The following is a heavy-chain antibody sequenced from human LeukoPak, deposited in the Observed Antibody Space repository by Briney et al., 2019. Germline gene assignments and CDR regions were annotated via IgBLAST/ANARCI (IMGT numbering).Heavy chain of an antibody. CDR1: GGSVSNSLYY. V-gene: IGHV4-61*01. Sequence: SETLSLTCTVSGGSVSNSLYYWSWIRQPPGKGLEWIGYIYYNGDTNYNPSLKSRVIISIDTSSNQFSLRLNSMTAADTAVYYCARVLRAATWRSYDYWGQGSLVTVSS. J-gene: IGHJ4*02. D-gene: IGHD6-25*01. CDR3: ARVLRAATWRSYDY. CDR2: IYYNGDT.